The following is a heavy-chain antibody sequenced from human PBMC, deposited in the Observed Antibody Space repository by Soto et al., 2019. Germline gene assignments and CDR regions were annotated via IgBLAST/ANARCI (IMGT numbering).Heavy chain of an antibody. V-gene: IGHV3-7*04. CDR3: ARAPWTVAGH. D-gene: IGHD6-13*01. J-gene: IGHJ4*02. Sequence: GGSLRLSCAASDFTFSSYWINWLRQAPGKGLEWVANINLDGSQKYYVDSVKGRFTISRDNTQSSAYLQMNSLSDEDTAVYYCARAPWTVAGHWGQGTLVTVSS. CDR2: INLDGSQK. CDR1: DFTFSSYW.